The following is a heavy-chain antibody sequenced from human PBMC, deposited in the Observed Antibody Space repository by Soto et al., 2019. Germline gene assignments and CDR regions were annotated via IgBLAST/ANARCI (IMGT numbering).Heavy chain of an antibody. CDR2: ISGGGGST. J-gene: IGHJ3*01. CDR3: AKGFIVVVTVIRPDDAFDV. CDR1: GFTFGNFG. V-gene: IGHV3-23*01. D-gene: IGHD2-21*02. Sequence: EVQLLESGGGLVQPGGSLRLSCAASGFTFGNFGMNWVRQAPGKGLEWVSGISGGGGSTYYEDSVKGRFTISRDPSKNTIFLEMNSLGADDTAVYYCAKGFIVVVTVIRPDDAFDVWGQGTLVTVSS.